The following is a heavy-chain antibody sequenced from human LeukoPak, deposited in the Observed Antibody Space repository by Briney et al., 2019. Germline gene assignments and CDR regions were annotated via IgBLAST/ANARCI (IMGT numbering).Heavy chain of an antibody. D-gene: IGHD3-10*01. CDR2: ISSSSSSI. V-gene: IGHV3-21*01. Sequence: GGSLRLSCAASGFTFSSYGMNWVRQAPGKGLEWVSSISSSSSSIYYADSVKGRFTISRDNAKNSLYLQMNSLRAEDTAVYYCARVPVRGSEDYWGQGTLVTVSS. CDR3: ARVPVRGSEDY. CDR1: GFTFSSYG. J-gene: IGHJ4*02.